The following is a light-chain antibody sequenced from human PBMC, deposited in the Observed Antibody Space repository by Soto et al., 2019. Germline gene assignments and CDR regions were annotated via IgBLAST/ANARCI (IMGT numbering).Light chain of an antibody. CDR1: QSISNY. Sequence: DIQMTQSPSSLSAAEGDRVTITCRASQSISNYLSWYQQIPGKAPKLLIYAASTLRSGVSSRFSGSGSGTDFTLTISSLQPEDFATYYCQQSYSTPWTFGQGTKVEIK. CDR2: AAS. CDR3: QQSYSTPWT. J-gene: IGKJ1*01. V-gene: IGKV1-39*01.